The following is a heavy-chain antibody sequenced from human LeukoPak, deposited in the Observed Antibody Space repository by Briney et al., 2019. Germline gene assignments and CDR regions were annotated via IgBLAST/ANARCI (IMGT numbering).Heavy chain of an antibody. CDR2: MNPNSGNT. D-gene: IGHD6-13*01. CDR1: GYTFTTYN. J-gene: IGHJ6*02. Sequence: GASVKVSCKASGYTFTTYNINWVRQATGQGLEWMGWMNPNSGNTGYAQKFQGRVTMTRNTSISTAYMELSSLRSEDTAVYYCASLARIAAAGNYGMDVWGQGTTVTVSS. V-gene: IGHV1-8*01. CDR3: ASLARIAAAGNYGMDV.